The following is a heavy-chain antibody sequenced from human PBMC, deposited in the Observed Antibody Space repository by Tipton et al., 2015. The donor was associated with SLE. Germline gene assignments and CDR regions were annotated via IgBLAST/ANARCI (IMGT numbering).Heavy chain of an antibody. CDR1: GGSISSGSYY. D-gene: IGHD4-17*01. CDR2: IYTSGST. Sequence: TLSLTCTVSGGSISSGSYYWSWIRQPAGKGLEWIGYIYTSGSTNYNPSLKSRVTISVDTSKNQFSLKLSSVTAADTAVYYCARGRRMDDSGDFGPWGQGTLVTVSS. J-gene: IGHJ5*02. V-gene: IGHV4-61*09. CDR3: ARGRRMDDSGDFGP.